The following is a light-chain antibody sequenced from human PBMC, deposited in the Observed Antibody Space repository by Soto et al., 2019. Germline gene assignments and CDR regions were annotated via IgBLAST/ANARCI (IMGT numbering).Light chain of an antibody. CDR2: AAS. CDR1: QAINGW. Sequence: DIQMAQSPSSVSASVGDRVTITCPAGQAINGWLAWYRQKDGQAPKRLSDAASTLETGAPSSFSGSESGTDFTLTVSSLQPEEFATYYCQQGYSFPVTFGGGTKV. J-gene: IGKJ4*01. CDR3: QQGYSFPVT. V-gene: IGKV1-12*01.